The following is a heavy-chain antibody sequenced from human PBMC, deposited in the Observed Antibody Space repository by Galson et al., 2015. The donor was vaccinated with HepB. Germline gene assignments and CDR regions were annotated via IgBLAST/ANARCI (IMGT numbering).Heavy chain of an antibody. V-gene: IGHV3-9*01. J-gene: IGHJ6*02. D-gene: IGHD3-16*01. CDR1: GFTFDDFA. CDR3: AKSRGSYYYGLGV. Sequence: SLRLSCAASGFTFDDFAMHWVRQAPGKGLQWVSGITWNSGTIDYADSVKGRFTISRDNAKNSVYLQMNSLRDEDTALYYCAKSRGSYYYGLGVWGQGTRVTVSS. CDR2: ITWNSGTI.